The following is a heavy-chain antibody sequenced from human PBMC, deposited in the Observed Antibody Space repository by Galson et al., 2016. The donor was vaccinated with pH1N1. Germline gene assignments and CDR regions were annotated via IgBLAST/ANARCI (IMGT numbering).Heavy chain of an antibody. V-gene: IGHV1-69*13. CDR2: VIPMFGTP. D-gene: IGHD3-10*01. CDR1: GGTPTFSSYG. J-gene: IGHJ4*02. Sequence: SVKVSCKASGGTPTFSSYGISRVRQAPGQRLEWVGRVIPMFGTPNYAQKFQGRVTITADESTGTAYMELNSLRSEDTAVYYCARGPYYYGSGSEENWGQGTLVTVSS. CDR3: ARGPYYYGSGSEEN.